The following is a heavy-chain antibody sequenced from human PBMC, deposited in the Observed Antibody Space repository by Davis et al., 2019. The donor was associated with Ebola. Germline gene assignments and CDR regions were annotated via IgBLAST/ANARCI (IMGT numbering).Heavy chain of an antibody. D-gene: IGHD4-11*01. J-gene: IGHJ4*02. CDR2: INQDGSEK. Sequence: PGGSLRLSCAASGFTFSGHWMTWFRQAPGKGLEWVANINQDGSEKNYVDPVKGRFTISRDNAKSSLYMDMNSLIGDDTAVYYCARHHYMRIDYWGQGSVVTVSS. V-gene: IGHV3-7*03. CDR1: GFTFSGHW. CDR3: ARHHYMRIDY.